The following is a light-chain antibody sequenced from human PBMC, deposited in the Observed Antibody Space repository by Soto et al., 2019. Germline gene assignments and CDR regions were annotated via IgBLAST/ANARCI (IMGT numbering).Light chain of an antibody. Sequence: QSVLTQPASVSGSPGQSITISCTGTSSDVGSYNLVSWYQQHPGKAPKLMIYEVSKRPSGVSNRFSGSKSGNTASLTISGLQAEGEADYYCCSYAGSSLVFGTGTKVTVL. CDR3: CSYAGSSLV. J-gene: IGLJ1*01. V-gene: IGLV2-23*02. CDR1: SSDVGSYNL. CDR2: EVS.